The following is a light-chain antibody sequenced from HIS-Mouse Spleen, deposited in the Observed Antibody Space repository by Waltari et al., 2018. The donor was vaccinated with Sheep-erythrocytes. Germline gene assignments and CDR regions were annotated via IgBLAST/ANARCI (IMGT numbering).Light chain of an antibody. Sequence: QSALTQPASVSGSPGQSIPIPCTGTSRDVGGYHYVSWYQQHPGTAPKLMIYEVSNRPSGVSNRFSGSKSGNTASLTISGLQAEDEADYYCSSYTSSSTLYVFGTGTKVTVL. CDR3: SSYTSSSTLYV. CDR2: EVS. V-gene: IGLV2-14*01. CDR1: SRDVGGYHY. J-gene: IGLJ1*01.